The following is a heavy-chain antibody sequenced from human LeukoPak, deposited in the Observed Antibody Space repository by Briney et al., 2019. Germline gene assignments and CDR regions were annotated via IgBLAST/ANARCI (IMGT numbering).Heavy chain of an antibody. Sequence: SETLSLTCAVYGGSFSGYYWSWIRQPPGKGLEWIGEINHSGSTNYNPSLKSRVTISVDTSKNQFSLELSSVTAADTAVYYCARPVGSSGPWGQGTLVTVSS. D-gene: IGHD3-22*01. CDR2: INHSGST. J-gene: IGHJ4*02. CDR3: ARPVGSSGP. CDR1: GGSFSGYY. V-gene: IGHV4-34*01.